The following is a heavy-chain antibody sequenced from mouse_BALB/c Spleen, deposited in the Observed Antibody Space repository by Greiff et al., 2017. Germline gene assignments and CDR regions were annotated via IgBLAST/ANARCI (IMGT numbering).Heavy chain of an antibody. Sequence: EVKLVESGGGLVKPGGSLKLSCAASGFTFSSYAMSWVRQSPEKRLEWVAEISSGGSYTYYPDTVTGRFTISRDNAKNTLYLEMSSLRSEDTAMYYCARYDGYHYFDYWGQGTTLTVSS. V-gene: IGHV5-9-4*01. D-gene: IGHD2-3*01. CDR3: ARYDGYHYFDY. CDR2: ISSGGSYT. J-gene: IGHJ2*01. CDR1: GFTFSSYA.